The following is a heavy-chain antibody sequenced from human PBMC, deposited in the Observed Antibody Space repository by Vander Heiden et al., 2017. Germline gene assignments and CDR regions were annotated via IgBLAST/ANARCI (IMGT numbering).Heavy chain of an antibody. CDR3: AKAEGASGSYRLAYFQH. CDR1: GFTFSSYA. CDR2: ISVSGGST. J-gene: IGHJ1*01. D-gene: IGHD1-26*01. Sequence: EVQLLESGGGLVQPGGSLRLSCAASGFTFSSYAMSWVRQAPGKGLEWVSVISVSGGSTYYADSVKGRFTISRDNSKNTLSLQMNSLRAEDTAVYYCAKAEGASGSYRLAYFQHWGQGTLVTVSS. V-gene: IGHV3-23*01.